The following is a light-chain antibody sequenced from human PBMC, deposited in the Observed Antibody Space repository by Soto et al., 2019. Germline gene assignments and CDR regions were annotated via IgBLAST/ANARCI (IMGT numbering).Light chain of an antibody. CDR2: GAS. CDR1: QRISSN. J-gene: IGKJ3*01. V-gene: IGKV3-15*01. CDR3: QQFHDWPMT. Sequence: EIVMTQSPATLSVSPGERATLSCRASQRISSNLAWYQQKPGQAPRLRISGASTRDTGIPARFSGSGSGTDFTLTISSLQSEDFAVYYCQQFHDWPMTFGPGTKVDIK.